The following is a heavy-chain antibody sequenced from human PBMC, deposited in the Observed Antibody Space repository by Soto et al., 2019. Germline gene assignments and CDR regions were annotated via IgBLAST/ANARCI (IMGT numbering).Heavy chain of an antibody. CDR1: GLTVSTNP. J-gene: IGHJ4*02. CDR2: IYTGGGT. CDR3: ARDGSGR. V-gene: IGHV3-66*01. Sequence: EVQLVESGGGLVQPGWSLRLSCAASGLTVSTNPMSWVRQAPGKGLEWVSVIYTGGGTHYADSVKGRFTISRDNSKHTVNLQMNSLRPEDTAVYYCARDGSGRWGQGTLVTVSS.